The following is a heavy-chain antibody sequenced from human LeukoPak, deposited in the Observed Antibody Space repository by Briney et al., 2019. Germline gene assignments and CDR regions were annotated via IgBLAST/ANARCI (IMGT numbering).Heavy chain of an antibody. V-gene: IGHV3-21*01. CDR2: ISSSSSYI. J-gene: IGHJ4*02. CDR1: GFTFSSYS. D-gene: IGHD5-18*01. Sequence: PGGSLRLSCAASGFTFSSYSMNWVRQAPGKGLEWVSSISSSSSYIYYADSVKGRFTISRDNAKNSLYLQMNSLRAEDTAVYYCARQVKRDQLWLPHFDYWGQGTLVTVSS. CDR3: ARQVKRDQLWLPHFDY.